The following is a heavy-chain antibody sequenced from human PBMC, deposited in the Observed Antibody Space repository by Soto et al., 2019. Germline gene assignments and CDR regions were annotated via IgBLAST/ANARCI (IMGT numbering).Heavy chain of an antibody. CDR3: ARVSGEQHYLYYYYGMDV. J-gene: IGHJ6*02. D-gene: IGHD6-13*01. CDR2: ISSSGSTI. V-gene: IGHV3-48*03. CDR1: GFTFSSYE. Sequence: PGGSLRLSCAASGFTFSSYEMNWVRQAPGKGLEWVSYISSSGSTIYYADSVKGRFTISRDNAKNSLYLQMNSLRAEDTAVYYCARVSGEQHYLYYYYGMDVWGQGTTVTVSS.